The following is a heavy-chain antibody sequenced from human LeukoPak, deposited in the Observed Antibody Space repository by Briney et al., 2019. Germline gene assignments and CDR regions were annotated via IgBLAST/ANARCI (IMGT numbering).Heavy chain of an antibody. CDR3: ARRGYSYGPRGYFDY. CDR1: GGSFSGYY. CDR2: INHSGGT. J-gene: IGHJ4*02. D-gene: IGHD5-18*01. Sequence: PSETLSLTCAVYGGSFSGYYWSWIRQPPGKGLEWIGEINHSGGTNYNPSLKSRVTISVDTSKNQFSLKLSSVTAADTAVYYCARRGYSYGPRGYFDYWGQGTLVTVSS. V-gene: IGHV4-34*01.